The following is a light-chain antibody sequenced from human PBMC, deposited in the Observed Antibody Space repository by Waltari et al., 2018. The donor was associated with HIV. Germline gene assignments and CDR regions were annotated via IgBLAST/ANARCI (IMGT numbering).Light chain of an antibody. CDR1: QSVLNSASTKNS. J-gene: IGKJ2*01. CDR3: QQHHTIPYP. Sequence: DIVLTQSPDSLAVSLGGRATPNCKSSQSVLNSASTKNSFRWYHQKPGPPPKLPICWASTRESGVPDLFSGSGSGTDVTHTISSLQAGDVAVYYGQQHHTIPYPFGQGTKLAIK. V-gene: IGKV4-1*01. CDR2: WAS.